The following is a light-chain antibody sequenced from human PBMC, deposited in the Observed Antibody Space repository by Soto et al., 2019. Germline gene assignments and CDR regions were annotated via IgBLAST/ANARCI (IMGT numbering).Light chain of an antibody. CDR3: GTWDSGLSAVV. J-gene: IGLJ3*02. Sequence: QSVLTQPPSVSAAPGQTVTISCSGSSSNIGNNYVSWYQQLPGTAPKLLIYDNNKRPSGIPDRFSGSNSGTSATLGITGLQTGDEADYYCGTWDSGLSAVVFGGGTKLTVL. V-gene: IGLV1-51*01. CDR1: SSNIGNNY. CDR2: DNN.